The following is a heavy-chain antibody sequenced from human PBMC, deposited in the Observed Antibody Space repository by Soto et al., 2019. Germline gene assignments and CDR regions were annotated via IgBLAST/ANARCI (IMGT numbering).Heavy chain of an antibody. D-gene: IGHD3-22*01. V-gene: IGHV5-51*01. Sequence: GESLKISCRGSGYSFTSYWIGWLRQMPGKGLEWMGIIYPGDSDTRYSPSFQGQVTISADKSISTAYLQWSSLKASDTAMYYCWSLNCDDRSGYFGYGMDVWVQGTPVT. CDR2: IYPGDSDT. CDR1: GYSFTSYW. CDR3: WSLNCDDRSGYFGYGMDV. J-gene: IGHJ6*02.